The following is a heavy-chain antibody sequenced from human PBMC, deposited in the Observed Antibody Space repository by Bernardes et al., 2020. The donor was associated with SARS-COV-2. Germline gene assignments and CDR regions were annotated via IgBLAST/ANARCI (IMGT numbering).Heavy chain of an antibody. V-gene: IGHV5-51*01. J-gene: IGHJ3*02. CDR1: GYSFSTYW. D-gene: IGHD4-4*01. Sequence: GESLKISCKGSGYSFSTYWIDWVRQKPGPGLEWMGVIYPGDSDARYSPSFQGQVTISADRSVSTAYLQWSSLEASDTAMYFCARHRIDRATVTAVDIWGQGTMVTVSS. CDR2: IYPGDSDA. CDR3: ARHRIDRATVTAVDI.